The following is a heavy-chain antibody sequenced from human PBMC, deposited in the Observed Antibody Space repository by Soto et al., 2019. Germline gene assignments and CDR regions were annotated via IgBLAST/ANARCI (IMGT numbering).Heavy chain of an antibody. CDR3: ARDPRRGYCSSTSCYTQPAYYYYGMDV. V-gene: IGHV1-69*06. J-gene: IGHJ6*02. CDR1: GGTFSSYA. CDR2: IIPIFGTA. Sequence: ASVKVSCKASGGTFSSYAISWVRQAPGQGLEWMGGIIPIFGTANYAQKFQGRVTITADKSTSTAYMELSSLRSEDTAVYYCARDPRRGYCSSTSCYTQPAYYYYGMDVWGQGTTVTVSS. D-gene: IGHD2-2*02.